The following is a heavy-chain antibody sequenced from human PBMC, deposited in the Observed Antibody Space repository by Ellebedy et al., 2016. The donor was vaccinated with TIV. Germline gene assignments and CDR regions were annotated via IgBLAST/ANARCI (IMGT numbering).Heavy chain of an antibody. CDR1: GFPFSSYA. V-gene: IGHV3-23*01. CDR3: AKGWLGAGAGTDFDY. J-gene: IGHJ4*02. D-gene: IGHD6-13*01. CDR2: ISDSGGNT. Sequence: GESLKISCAASGFPFSSYAMSWVRQPPGKGLEWVLSISDSGGNTYYADSVRGRFTFSRDNSKNTLYLQMNSLRAEDTAVYYCAKGWLGAGAGTDFDYWGRGTLVTVSS.